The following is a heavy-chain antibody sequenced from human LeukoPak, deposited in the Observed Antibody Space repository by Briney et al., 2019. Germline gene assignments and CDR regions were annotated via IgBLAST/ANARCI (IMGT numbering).Heavy chain of an antibody. D-gene: IGHD6-25*01. CDR3: ARQRPTAAADTRSYFDY. CDR1: AGSISNGDYY. Sequence: PSETLSLTCSVSAGSISNGDYYWGWVRQAPGKGLEWIGCIFYGESTQYNPSLMSRATLSVRTSKNQSSLKLPSATAADAAIYYCARQRPTAAADTRSYFDYWGQGTVVTVSS. J-gene: IGHJ4*01. V-gene: IGHV4-39*01. CDR2: IFYGEST.